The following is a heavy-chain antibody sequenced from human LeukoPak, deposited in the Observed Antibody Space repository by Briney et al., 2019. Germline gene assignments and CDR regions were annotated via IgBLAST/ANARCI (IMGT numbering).Heavy chain of an antibody. J-gene: IGHJ4*02. Sequence: PSQTLSLTCAISGDSVSSNGASWNWIRQSPSRGLEWLGRTYYRSQQWHSDYAPSVKGRITLNPDTSKIQFSLQLNFMTPEDTAVYYCGRETDFGVVTNWGQGTLVNVSS. CDR2: TYYRSQQWHS. D-gene: IGHD3-3*01. CDR1: GDSVSSNGAS. CDR3: GRETDFGVVTN. V-gene: IGHV6-1*01.